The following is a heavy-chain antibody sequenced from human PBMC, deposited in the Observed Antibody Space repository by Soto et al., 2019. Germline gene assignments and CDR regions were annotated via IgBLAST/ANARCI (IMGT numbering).Heavy chain of an antibody. V-gene: IGHV4-59*01. CDR2: IYYSGST. CDR3: ARGVNIRCLEWTNYYYYVDV. Sequence: SETLSLTCTVSGGSISSYYWSWIRKPPGKGLEWIGYIYYSGSTNYNPSLKSRVTISVDTSKNQFSLKLSSVTAADTAVYYCARGVNIRCLEWTNYYYYVDVWGKGTTVTVAS. CDR1: GGSISSYY. J-gene: IGHJ6*03. D-gene: IGHD3-3*01.